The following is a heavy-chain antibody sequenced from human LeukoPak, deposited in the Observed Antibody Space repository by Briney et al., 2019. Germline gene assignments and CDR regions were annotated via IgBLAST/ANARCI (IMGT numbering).Heavy chain of an antibody. V-gene: IGHV4-34*01. Sequence: SETLSLTCAVYGGSFSGYYWSWIRQPPGKGLEWIGEINHSGSTNYNPSLKSRATISVDTSKNQFSLKLSSVTAADTAVYYCARGKRVHYYGSGSYSKNWFDPWGQGTLVTVSS. J-gene: IGHJ5*02. CDR1: GGSFSGYY. CDR2: INHSGST. CDR3: ARGKRVHYYGSGSYSKNWFDP. D-gene: IGHD3-10*01.